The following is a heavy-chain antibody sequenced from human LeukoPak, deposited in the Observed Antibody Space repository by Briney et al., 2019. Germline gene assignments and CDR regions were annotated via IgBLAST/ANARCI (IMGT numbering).Heavy chain of an antibody. D-gene: IGHD3-10*01. J-gene: IGHJ4*02. CDR3: AKAPGRMVRGVFDY. Sequence: GGSLRLSCAASGFTFSSYAMSWVRQAPGKGLEWVSSIFPSGGEIHYADSVRGRFTISRDNSKSTLSLQMNSLRAEDTALYYCAKAPGRMVRGVFDYWGQGTLVTVSS. V-gene: IGHV3-23*01. CDR1: GFTFSSYA. CDR2: IFPSGGEI.